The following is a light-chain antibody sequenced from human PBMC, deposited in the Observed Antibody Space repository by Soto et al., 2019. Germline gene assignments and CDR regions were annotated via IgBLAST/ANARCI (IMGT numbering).Light chain of an antibody. CDR2: DVN. CDR3: SSYTSSSTYV. J-gene: IGLJ1*01. CDR1: SSDVGYYNY. V-gene: IGLV2-14*01. Sequence: VLTQPASVSGSPGQSIAISCTGTSSDVGYYNYVSWYQQHPGKAPNVMIYDVNNRPSGVPDRFSGSKSGNTASLTISGLQAEDEADYYCSSYTSSSTYVFGTGTKVTVL.